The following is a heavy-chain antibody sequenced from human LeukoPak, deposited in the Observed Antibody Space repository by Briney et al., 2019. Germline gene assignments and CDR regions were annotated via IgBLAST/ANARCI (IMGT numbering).Heavy chain of an antibody. Sequence: GGSLRLSCAASGFTFSSYGMHWVRQAPGKGLEWVAVISYDGSNKYHADSVKGRFTISRDNSKSTLYLQMNSLRAEDTAVYYCAKDPYYYGSGSYGPDYWGQGTLVTVSS. D-gene: IGHD3-10*01. J-gene: IGHJ4*02. CDR2: ISYDGSNK. CDR3: AKDPYYYGSGSYGPDY. V-gene: IGHV3-30*18. CDR1: GFTFSSYG.